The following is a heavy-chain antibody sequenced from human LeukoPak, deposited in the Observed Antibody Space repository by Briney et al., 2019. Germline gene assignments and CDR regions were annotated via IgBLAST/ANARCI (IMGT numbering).Heavy chain of an antibody. D-gene: IGHD5-24*01. J-gene: IGHJ4*02. V-gene: IGHV1-69*04. CDR1: GGTFSSYA. CDR3: ARLPNRMAFDY. Sequence: SVKVSCKASGGTFSSYAISWVRQAPGQGLEWMGRIIPILGIANYAQKFQGRVTITADKSTSTAYMELSSLRSEHTAVYYCARLPNRMAFDYWGQGTLVTVSS. CDR2: IIPILGIA.